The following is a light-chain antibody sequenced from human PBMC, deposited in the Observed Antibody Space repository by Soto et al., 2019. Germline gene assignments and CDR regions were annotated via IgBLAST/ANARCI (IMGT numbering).Light chain of an antibody. V-gene: IGKV1-8*01. CDR1: QGIISY. CDR3: QQYDSYPRT. CDR2: AAS. Sequence: AIRMTQSPSSFSASTGDGVTITCRASQGIISYLAWYQQKPGKAPKLLIYAASTLQSGVPSRFSGSGSGTDFTLTISCLQSEDFATYYCQQYDSYPRTFGQGTKVEIK. J-gene: IGKJ1*01.